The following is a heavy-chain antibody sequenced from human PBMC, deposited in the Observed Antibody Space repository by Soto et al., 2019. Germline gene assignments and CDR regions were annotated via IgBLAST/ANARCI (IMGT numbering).Heavy chain of an antibody. D-gene: IGHD6-13*01. V-gene: IGHV3-30*18. J-gene: IGHJ6*02. CDR1: GFPLSGYG. Sequence: QVHLVESGGGVVHPGRSLRLSCAASGFPLSGYGSHWVRQAPGKGLEWVAGISFDGTKKYYADSVKGRFTISKDSSNNTLYLQVNSLRAEDTGVYYCAKDVSLAAASPYYGMDVWGQGTTVTVSS. CDR2: ISFDGTKK. CDR3: AKDVSLAAASPYYGMDV.